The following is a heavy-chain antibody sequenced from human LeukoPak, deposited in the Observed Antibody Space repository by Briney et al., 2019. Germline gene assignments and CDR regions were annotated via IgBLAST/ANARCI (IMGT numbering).Heavy chain of an antibody. V-gene: IGHV4-4*08. CDR2: IYTSGST. J-gene: IGHJ6*02. CDR3: ARIDYSSSWYYYYYGMDV. Sequence: SETLSLTCTVSGGSISSYYWSWIRQPPGKGLEWIGYIYTSGSTNYNPSLKSRVTISVDTSKNQFSLKLSSVTAADTAVYYCARIDYSSSWYYYYYGMDVWGQGTTVTVSS. CDR1: GGSISSYY. D-gene: IGHD6-13*01.